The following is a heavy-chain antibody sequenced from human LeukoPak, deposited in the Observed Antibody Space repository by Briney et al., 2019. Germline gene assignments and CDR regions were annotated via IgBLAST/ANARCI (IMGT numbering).Heavy chain of an antibody. J-gene: IGHJ4*02. V-gene: IGHV3-53*01. Sequence: GGSLRLSCAASGFTFSSYAMTWVRQAPGKGLEWVSLIYSDVSTYYADSVKGRFTISRDNSKNTLYLQMNSLRAEDTAVYYCARVGSKYSYGPFDYWGQGTLVTVSS. D-gene: IGHD5-18*01. CDR2: IYSDVST. CDR1: GFTFSSYA. CDR3: ARVGSKYSYGPFDY.